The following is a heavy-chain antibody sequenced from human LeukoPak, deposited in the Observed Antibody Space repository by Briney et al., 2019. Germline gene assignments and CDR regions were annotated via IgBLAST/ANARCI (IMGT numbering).Heavy chain of an antibody. J-gene: IGHJ5*02. CDR3: ARRPIAAAGTLEDWFDP. D-gene: IGHD6-13*01. Sequence: SETLSLTCAVSGGSISSSNWWSWVRQPPGKGLEWIGEIYHSGSTNYNPSLKSRVTISVDKSKNQFSLKLSSVTAADTAVYYCARRPIAAAGTLEDWFDPWGQGTLVTVSS. CDR2: IYHSGST. V-gene: IGHV4-4*02. CDR1: GGSISSSNW.